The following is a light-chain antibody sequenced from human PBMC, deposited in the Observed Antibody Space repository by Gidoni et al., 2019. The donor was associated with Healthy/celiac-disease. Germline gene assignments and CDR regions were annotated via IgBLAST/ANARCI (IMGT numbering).Light chain of an antibody. J-gene: IGLJ1*01. CDR2: KDS. Sequence: SYELPQPPSESVSPGQTARITCSGDALPKQYAYWYQQKPGQAPVLVLYKDSERPSGIPERFSGSSSGTTVTLTISGVQAEDEADYYCQSAESSGTYRVCGTGTKVTVL. CDR1: ALPKQY. V-gene: IGLV3-25*03. CDR3: QSAESSGTYRV.